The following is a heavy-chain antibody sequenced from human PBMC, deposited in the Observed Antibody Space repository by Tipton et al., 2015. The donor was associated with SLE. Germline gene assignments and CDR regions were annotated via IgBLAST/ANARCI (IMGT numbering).Heavy chain of an antibody. V-gene: IGHV4-39*07. J-gene: IGHJ4*02. D-gene: IGHD3-22*01. CDR3: ARDYYDSRGYTLFDY. CDR1: GDSIGSSSYY. Sequence: TLSLTCTVSGDSIGSSSYYWGWIRQPPGKGLEWIGTFYYSGNTYFNPSLKSRVTISVDTSKNQFSLRLSSVTAADTAVYYCARDYYDSRGYTLFDYWGQGALVTVSS. CDR2: FYYSGNT.